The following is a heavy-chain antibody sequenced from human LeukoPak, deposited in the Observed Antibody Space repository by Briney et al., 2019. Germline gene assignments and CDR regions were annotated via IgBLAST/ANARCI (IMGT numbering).Heavy chain of an antibody. CDR2: ISYDGSNK. CDR3: AKAFLEWFLYYYYMDV. D-gene: IGHD3-3*01. CDR1: GFTFSSYA. Sequence: GGSLRLSCAASGFTFSSYAMSWVRQAPGKGLEWVAVISYDGSNKYYADSVKGRFTISRDNSKNTLYLQMNSLRAEDTAVYYCAKAFLEWFLYYYYMDVWGKGTTVTVSS. J-gene: IGHJ6*03. V-gene: IGHV3-30-3*01.